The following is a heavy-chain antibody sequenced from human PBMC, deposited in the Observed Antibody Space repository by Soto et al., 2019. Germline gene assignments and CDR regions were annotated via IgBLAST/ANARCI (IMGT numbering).Heavy chain of an antibody. CDR2: IYPGDSDT. J-gene: IGHJ6*04. V-gene: IGHV5-51*01. CDR3: ARRGAGRGHYYDGMDV. D-gene: IGHD6-19*01. CDR1: GYSFTNYL. Sequence: PGESLKISCQGSGYSFTNYLIVWVRQMPGKGLEWMGLIYPGDSDTRYSPSFQGQVTISADKSISTAYLQWSSVKPSDTAMYYCARRGAGRGHYYDGMDVWGKGTTVTVSS.